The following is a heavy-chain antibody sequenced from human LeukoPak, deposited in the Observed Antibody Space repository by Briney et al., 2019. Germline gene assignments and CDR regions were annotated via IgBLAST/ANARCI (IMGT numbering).Heavy chain of an antibody. CDR3: ARVGIYGDYGRYFDY. D-gene: IGHD4-17*01. Sequence: PGGSLRLSCAASGFTFSSHWMSWVRQAPGKGLEWVSGINWNGGSIGYAHSVKGRFTISRDNAKNSLYLQMNSLRAEDTALYYCARVGIYGDYGRYFDYWGQGTLVTVSS. V-gene: IGHV3-20*04. J-gene: IGHJ4*02. CDR2: INWNGGSI. CDR1: GFTFSSHW.